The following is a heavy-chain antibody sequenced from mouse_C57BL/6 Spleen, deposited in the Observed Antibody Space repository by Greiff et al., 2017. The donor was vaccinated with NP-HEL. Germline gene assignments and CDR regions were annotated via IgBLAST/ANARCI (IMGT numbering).Heavy chain of an antibody. D-gene: IGHD3-2*02. V-gene: IGHV1-18*01. CDR2: INPNNGGT. CDR1: GYTFTDYN. CDR3: ARWDSSGYVWFAY. Sequence: VQLQQSGPELVKPGASVKIPCKASGYTFTDYNMDWVKQSHGKSLEWIGDINPNNGGTIYNQKFKGKATLTVDKSSSTAYMQLSSLTSEDSAVYYCARWDSSGYVWFAYWGQGTLVTVSA. J-gene: IGHJ3*01.